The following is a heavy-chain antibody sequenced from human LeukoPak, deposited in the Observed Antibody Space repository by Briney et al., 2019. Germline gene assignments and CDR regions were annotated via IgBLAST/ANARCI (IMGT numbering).Heavy chain of an antibody. CDR1: GGSFSGYY. CDR3: ARARRGYNYRGNWFDP. Sequence: SETLSLTCAVYGGSFSGYYWSWIRQPPGKGLDWIGEINHSGSTNYNPSLKSRVTISVDTSKNQLSLKLSSVTAADTAVYYCARARRGYNYRGNWFDPWGQGTLVTVSS. D-gene: IGHD5-18*01. V-gene: IGHV4-34*01. CDR2: INHSGST. J-gene: IGHJ5*02.